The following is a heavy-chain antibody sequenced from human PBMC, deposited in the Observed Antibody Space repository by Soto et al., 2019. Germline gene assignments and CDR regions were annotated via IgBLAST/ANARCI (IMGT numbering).Heavy chain of an antibody. V-gene: IGHV4-59*01. J-gene: IGHJ5*02. CDR2: IYYSGST. Sequence: SETLSLACTIICGSISSSYWRWIRQPPGKGLEWIGYIYYSGSTNYNPSLKSRVTISVDTSKSQFSLKLSSVTAADTAVYYCARICYGDYWAPNWFDPCGQGTLVTVSS. D-gene: IGHD4-17*01. CDR3: ARICYGDYWAPNWFDP. CDR1: CGSISSSY.